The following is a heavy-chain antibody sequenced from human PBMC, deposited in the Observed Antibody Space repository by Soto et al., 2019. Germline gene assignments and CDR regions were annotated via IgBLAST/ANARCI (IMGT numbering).Heavy chain of an antibody. Sequence: QVQLVESGGGVVQPGRSLRLSCAASGFTFSSYGMHWVRQAPGKGLEWVAVISYDGSNKYYADSVKGRFTISRDNSKNTLYLQMNSLRAEDTAVYYCAKDRRYNFEGYFDYWGQGTLVTVSS. CDR3: AKDRRYNFEGYFDY. CDR2: ISYDGSNK. V-gene: IGHV3-30*18. CDR1: GFTFSSYG. J-gene: IGHJ4*02. D-gene: IGHD3-9*01.